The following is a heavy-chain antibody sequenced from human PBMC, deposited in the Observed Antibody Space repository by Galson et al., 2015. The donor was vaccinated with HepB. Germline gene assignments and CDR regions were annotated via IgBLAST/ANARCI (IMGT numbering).Heavy chain of an antibody. J-gene: IGHJ4*02. V-gene: IGHV1-18*01. CDR1: GYTFISYG. CDR2: ISTYTGNT. Sequence: SVKVSCKASGYTFISYGFIWVRQAPGQGLEWMGWISTYTGNTKYAQKFQGRVTMTTDTSTSTAYMDLRSLRSDDTAVYYCVRDAGRYCSGASCYPGYDYWGQGTLVTVSS. D-gene: IGHD2-15*01. CDR3: VRDAGRYCSGASCYPGYDY.